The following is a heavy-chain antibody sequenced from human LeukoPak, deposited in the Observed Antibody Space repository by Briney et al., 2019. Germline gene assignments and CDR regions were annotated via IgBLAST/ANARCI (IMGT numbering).Heavy chain of an antibody. Sequence: PSETLSLTCTVSGYSISSGYYWGWIRQPPGKGLEWIGSIYHSGSTYYNPSLKSRVTISVDTSKNQFSLKLSSVTAADTAVYYCAKDHHDYGDYVFGYWGQGTLVTVSS. CDR1: GYSISSGYY. CDR2: IYHSGST. D-gene: IGHD4-17*01. J-gene: IGHJ4*02. CDR3: AKDHHDYGDYVFGY. V-gene: IGHV4-38-2*02.